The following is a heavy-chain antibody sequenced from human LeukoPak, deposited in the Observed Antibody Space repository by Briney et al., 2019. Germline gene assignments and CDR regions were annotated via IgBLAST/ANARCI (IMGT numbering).Heavy chain of an antibody. D-gene: IGHD3-22*01. CDR3: ATGDRTNYYDSSGYYKKGPLDY. CDR2: INHSGST. CDR1: GGSFSGYY. Sequence: SETLSLTCAVYGGSFSGYYWSWIRQPPGKGLEWIGEINHSGSTNYNPSLKSRVTISVDTSKNQFSLKLSSVTAADTAVYYCATGDRTNYYDSSGYYKKGPLDYWGQGTLVTVSS. J-gene: IGHJ4*02. V-gene: IGHV4-34*01.